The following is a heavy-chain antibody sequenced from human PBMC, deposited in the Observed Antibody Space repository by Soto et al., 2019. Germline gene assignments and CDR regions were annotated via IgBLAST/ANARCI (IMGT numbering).Heavy chain of an antibody. J-gene: IGHJ5*02. CDR1: GFTFSTYW. Sequence: EVQLVESGGGLVQPGGSLRLSCAASGFTFSTYWMHWVRQVPGKGLVWVSRINSDGSTTSYADSVKGRFTISRDNAKNTLFLQLNSLRAEDTAVYYCAGGVATLLAWGQGTLVTVSS. V-gene: IGHV3-74*01. CDR2: INSDGSTT. D-gene: IGHD5-12*01. CDR3: AGGVATLLA.